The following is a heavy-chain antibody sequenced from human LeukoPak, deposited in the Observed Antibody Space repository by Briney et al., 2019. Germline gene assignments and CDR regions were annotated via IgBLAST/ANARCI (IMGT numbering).Heavy chain of an antibody. D-gene: IGHD2-15*01. CDR1: GYTFTSYG. J-gene: IGHJ5*02. Sequence: GASVKVSCKASGYTFTSYGIGWVRQAPGQGLEWMGWISAYDGNTNYAQKLQGRVTMTTDTSTSTAYMELRSLRSDDTAVYYCARDRHRRYCNGGSCYGGWFDPWGQGTLVTVSS. CDR2: ISAYDGNT. CDR3: ARDRHRRYCNGGSCYGGWFDP. V-gene: IGHV1-18*01.